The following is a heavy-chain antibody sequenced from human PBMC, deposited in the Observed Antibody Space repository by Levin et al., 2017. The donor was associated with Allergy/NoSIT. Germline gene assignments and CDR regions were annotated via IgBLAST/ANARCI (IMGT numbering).Heavy chain of an antibody. Sequence: SCAASGFTFSTYAMHWFRQAPGKGLEWVAAISYNGNYKYYADSVKGRFTISRDNSKNTLYLQMDSLRGEDTAVYYCVRDPGRVDINWLDPWGQGTLVTVSS. J-gene: IGHJ5*02. V-gene: IGHV3-30-3*01. CDR1: GFTFSTYA. CDR3: VRDPGRVDINWLDP. CDR2: ISYNGNYK. D-gene: IGHD3-9*01.